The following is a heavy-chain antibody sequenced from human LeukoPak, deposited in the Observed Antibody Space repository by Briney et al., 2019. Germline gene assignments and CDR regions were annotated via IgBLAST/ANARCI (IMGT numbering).Heavy chain of an antibody. Sequence: SETLSLTCTVSGGSISGSSYYGGWIRQPPGKGLEWIANFYYSGLTYYNPSLQGRVTISVDTSKNRFSLRLRTVTAADTAVSYCARLYNWRYPDYWGQGTLVTVSS. V-gene: IGHV4-39*02. D-gene: IGHD1-1*01. CDR1: GGSISGSSYY. J-gene: IGHJ4*02. CDR2: FYYSGLT. CDR3: ARLYNWRYPDY.